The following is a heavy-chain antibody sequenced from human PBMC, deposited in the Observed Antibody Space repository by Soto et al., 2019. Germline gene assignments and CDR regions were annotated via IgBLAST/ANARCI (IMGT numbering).Heavy chain of an antibody. D-gene: IGHD3-22*01. CDR1: GGAFSSYT. J-gene: IGHJ5*02. V-gene: IGHV1-69*10. CDR2: IIPILGIA. CDR3: ARSMYYYDSSGYNWFDP. Sequence: GASVKGSCKAYGGAFSSYTISWVRQSPGQGLEWMGGIIPILGIANYAQKFQGRVTITADKSTSTAYMELSSLRSEDTAVYYCARSMYYYDSSGYNWFDPWGQGTLVTVSS.